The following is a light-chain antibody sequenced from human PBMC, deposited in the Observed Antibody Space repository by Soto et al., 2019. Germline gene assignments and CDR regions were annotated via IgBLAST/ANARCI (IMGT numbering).Light chain of an antibody. CDR1: QGIRND. V-gene: IGKV1-6*01. Sequence: AIQMTQSPSSLSASVGDRVTITCRASQGIRNDLGWYQDKPGKAPKLLIYAASSLQPGFPSRFSGSGSGTEFTLTITSLQPEDFATYYCLQDYNYPRTFGQGTKVEIK. CDR2: AAS. J-gene: IGKJ1*01. CDR3: LQDYNYPRT.